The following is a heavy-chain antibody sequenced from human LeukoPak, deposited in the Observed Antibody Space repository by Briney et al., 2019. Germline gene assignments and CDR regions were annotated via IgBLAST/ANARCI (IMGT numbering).Heavy chain of an antibody. CDR3: ARVPYYDVWSGYRDMDV. J-gene: IGHJ6*03. V-gene: IGHV4-34*01. Sequence: SETLSLTCAVYGGSFSGYYWSWIRQPPGKGLEWIGEFNHSGSTNYNPSLKSRFTISVDTSKNQFSLKLSSLTAAGTAVYYCARVPYYDVWSGYRDMDVWGKGTTVTVSS. D-gene: IGHD3-3*01. CDR1: GGSFSGYY. CDR2: FNHSGST.